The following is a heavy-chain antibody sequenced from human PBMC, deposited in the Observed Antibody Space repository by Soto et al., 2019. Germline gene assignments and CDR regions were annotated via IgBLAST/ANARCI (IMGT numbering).Heavy chain of an antibody. V-gene: IGHV3-23*01. CDR2: ISGSGGST. CDR3: AKDGGYSSSLYYFDY. CDR1: GFTFSSYA. J-gene: IGHJ4*02. D-gene: IGHD6-13*01. Sequence: EVPLLESGGGLVQPGGSLRLSCAASGFTFSSYAMSWVRQAPGKGPEWVSAISGSGGSTYYADSVKGRFTISRDNSKNSLYLQMNSLRAEDTAVYYCAKDGGYSSSLYYFDYWGQGTLVTVSS.